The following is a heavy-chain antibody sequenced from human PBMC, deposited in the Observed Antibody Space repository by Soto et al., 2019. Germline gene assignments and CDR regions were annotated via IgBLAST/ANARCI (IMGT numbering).Heavy chain of an antibody. V-gene: IGHV4-59*01. CDR3: AREAAAGNGVVDY. D-gene: IGHD6-13*01. CDR2: IYYSGST. Sequence: PSETLSLTCTVSGGSISSYYWSWIRQPPGKGLEWIGYIYYSGSTNYNPSLKSRVTISVDMSKNQFSLKLSSVTAADTAVYYCAREAAAGNGVVDYWGQGTLVTVSS. J-gene: IGHJ4*02. CDR1: GGSISSYY.